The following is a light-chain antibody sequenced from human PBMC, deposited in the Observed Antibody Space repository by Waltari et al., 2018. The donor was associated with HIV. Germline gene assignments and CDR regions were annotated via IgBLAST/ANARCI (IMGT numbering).Light chain of an antibody. J-gene: IGLJ1*01. CDR3: GTWDSSLSLYV. V-gene: IGLV1-51*01. CDR1: NSNLGNNY. Sequence: QSILTQPPSVSAAPGQKVTISCSGDNSNLGNNYVSWYQQVPGTAPRLLIYGNEERPSVIPDRFSASKAGMSATLDIAGLQIVDEADYYCGTWDSSLSLYVFGTGTTVAVL. CDR2: GNE.